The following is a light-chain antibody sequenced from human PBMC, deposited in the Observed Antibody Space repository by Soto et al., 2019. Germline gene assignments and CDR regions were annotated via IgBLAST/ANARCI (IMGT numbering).Light chain of an antibody. Sequence: DVEMTQSTSPLSASVEARVIITCRARQGISNHLNWYQQKPGKAPKLLIFAASSLQSGVPARFSGSRSGPDFTLTISSLQPEDFATYYCQQSYSSPPTFGQRTKVDIK. J-gene: IGKJ1*01. CDR2: AAS. CDR3: QQSYSSPPT. CDR1: QGISNH. V-gene: IGKV1-39*01.